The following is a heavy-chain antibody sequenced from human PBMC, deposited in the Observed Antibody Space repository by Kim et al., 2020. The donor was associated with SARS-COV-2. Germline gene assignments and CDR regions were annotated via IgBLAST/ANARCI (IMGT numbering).Heavy chain of an antibody. CDR2: IWYDGSNK. D-gene: IGHD3-10*01. CDR3: AKGMMRFGEPRAMDV. Sequence: GGSLRLSCAASGFTFSSYGMHGVRQAPGKGLEWVAVIWYDGSNKYYADSVKGRFTISRDNSKNTLYLQMNSLRAEDTAVYYCAKGMMRFGEPRAMDVWGQGTTVTVSS. J-gene: IGHJ6*02. CDR1: GFTFSSYG. V-gene: IGHV3-33*06.